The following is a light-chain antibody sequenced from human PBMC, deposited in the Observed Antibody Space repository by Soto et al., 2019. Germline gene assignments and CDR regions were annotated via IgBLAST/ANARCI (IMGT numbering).Light chain of an antibody. CDR1: QSVSSSY. V-gene: IGKV3-20*01. Sequence: EIVLTQSPGTLSLSPGERATLSCRASQSVSSSYLAWYQQKPGQAPRLLIYGASSRATGIPDRFSGSGSGTDFTLPISRLEPEDFAVYYCQQYGRSLFTFGPGTKVDIK. CDR2: GAS. CDR3: QQYGRSLFT. J-gene: IGKJ3*01.